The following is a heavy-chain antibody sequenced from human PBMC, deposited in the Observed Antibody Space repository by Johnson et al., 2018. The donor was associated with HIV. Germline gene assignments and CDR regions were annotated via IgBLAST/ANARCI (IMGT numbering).Heavy chain of an antibody. V-gene: IGHV3-11*04. J-gene: IGHJ3*02. CDR3: AKGWGGWGTNDAFDI. Sequence: QVQLVESGGGLVQPGGSLRLSCAASGSTFSDYYMSWIRPAPGKGLEWVSYISSSGSTIYYADSGKGRFTISRDTAKNSLYLQMNSLRAGDTAIYYCAKGWGGWGTNDAFDIWGQGTNVTVSS. D-gene: IGHD3-16*01. CDR1: GSTFSDYY. CDR2: ISSSGSTI.